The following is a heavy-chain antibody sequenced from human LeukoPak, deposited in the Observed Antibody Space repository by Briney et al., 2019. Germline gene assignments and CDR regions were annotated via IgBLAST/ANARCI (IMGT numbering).Heavy chain of an antibody. CDR1: GFNFRSYG. CDR3: AKDLNYGNFDY. Sequence: GGSLRLSCAASGFNFRSYGMHWVRQAPGKGLEWVALISYDGDNQYYGDSVKGRFTISRDNSKNTLYLQMNRLRAEDTAVYYCAKDLNYGNFDYWGQGTLVTVSS. D-gene: IGHD1-7*01. J-gene: IGHJ4*02. V-gene: IGHV3-30*18. CDR2: ISYDGDNQ.